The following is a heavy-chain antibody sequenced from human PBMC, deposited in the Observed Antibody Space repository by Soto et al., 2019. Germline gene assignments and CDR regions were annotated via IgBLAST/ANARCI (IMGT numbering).Heavy chain of an antibody. D-gene: IGHD6-19*01. V-gene: IGHV3-30*18. CDR1: GFTVSSNG. CDR2: ISYDGSNK. Sequence: QVQLVESGGGVVQPGRSLRLSCAASGFTVSSNGMHWVRQAPGKGLEWVAVISYDGSNKYYADSVKGRFTISRDNSKNTLYLQMNSLRADDTAVYYCAKGRREYSSGWRNVYYWCQGTLVTVSS. J-gene: IGHJ4*02. CDR3: AKGRREYSSGWRNVYY.